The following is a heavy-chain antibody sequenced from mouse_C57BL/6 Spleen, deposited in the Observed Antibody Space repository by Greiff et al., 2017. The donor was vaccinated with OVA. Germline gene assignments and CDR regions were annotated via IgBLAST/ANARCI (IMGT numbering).Heavy chain of an antibody. Sequence: QVQLQQSGAELVKPGASVKLSCKASGYTFTSYWMHWVKQRPGQGLEWIGMIHPNSGSTNYNEKFKSKATLTVDKSSSTAYMQLGSLTSEDSAVYYCARSGTGGYFGYWGQGTTLTVSS. D-gene: IGHD3-3*01. J-gene: IGHJ2*01. V-gene: IGHV1-64*01. CDR2: IHPNSGST. CDR3: ARSGTGGYFGY. CDR1: GYTFTSYW.